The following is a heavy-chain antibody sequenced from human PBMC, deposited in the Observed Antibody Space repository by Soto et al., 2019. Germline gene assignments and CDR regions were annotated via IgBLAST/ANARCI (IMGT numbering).Heavy chain of an antibody. CDR2: ISGRGDDT. J-gene: IGHJ4*02. Sequence: EVQLLESGGGLVQPGGSLRLSCAASGFTFTAYAMSWVRQAPGKGLEWISIISGRGDDTNYADSVKGRFTISRDNSKNTVYLQMNSLIAEDTAIYYCAKGSCSGGSCFRFNYWGQGTLVTVSS. V-gene: IGHV3-23*01. D-gene: IGHD2-15*01. CDR1: GFTFTAYA. CDR3: AKGSCSGGSCFRFNY.